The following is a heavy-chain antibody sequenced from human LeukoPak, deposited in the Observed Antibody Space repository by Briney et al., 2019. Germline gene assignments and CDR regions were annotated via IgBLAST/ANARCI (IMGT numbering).Heavy chain of an antibody. Sequence: GGSLRLSSAAYVVTFCVFSMKWGRDAPGRRGGWGSSVTCGSSCMYHGDSVTVPLTISRHNAKNSLYLQMNSLRAEDTAVYDCTRDPIAAAASGGDNWGGGTVLTVFS. CDR1: VVTFCVFS. V-gene: IGHV3-21*01. D-gene: IGHD6-13*01. CDR2: VTCGSSCM. CDR3: TRDPIAAAASGGDN. J-gene: IGHJ4*02.